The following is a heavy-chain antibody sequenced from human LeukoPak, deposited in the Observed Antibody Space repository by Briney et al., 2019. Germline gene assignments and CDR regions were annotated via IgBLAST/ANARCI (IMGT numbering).Heavy chain of an antibody. CDR2: IYTSGST. D-gene: IGHD3-22*01. J-gene: IGHJ4*02. Sequence: SSETLSLTCTVSGGSTSSYYWSWIRQPAGKGLEWIGRIYTSGSTNYNPSLKSRVTMSVDTSKNQFSLKLSSVTAADTAVYYCASHYYDSSGYYNYFGYWGQGTLVTVSS. V-gene: IGHV4-4*07. CDR3: ASHYYDSSGYYNYFGY. CDR1: GGSTSSYY.